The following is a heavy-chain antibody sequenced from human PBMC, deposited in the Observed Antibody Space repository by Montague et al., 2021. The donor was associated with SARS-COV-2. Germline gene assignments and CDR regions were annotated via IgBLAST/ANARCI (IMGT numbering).Heavy chain of an antibody. D-gene: IGHD2-15*01. CDR1: GDSISSRSW. V-gene: IGHV4-4*02. Sequence: SETLSLTCAVSGDSISSRSWCCWVRQPPGRGLWWVAVVCHTSSTXYNSPLTSLVILLVNKTNNQFFLKPTSVTAADTAVYFCAGGAGGEYCDSGKIRYYNWFDPWGQGTLVTVSS. CDR2: VCHTSST. J-gene: IGHJ5*02. CDR3: AGGAGGEYCDSGKIRYYNWFDP.